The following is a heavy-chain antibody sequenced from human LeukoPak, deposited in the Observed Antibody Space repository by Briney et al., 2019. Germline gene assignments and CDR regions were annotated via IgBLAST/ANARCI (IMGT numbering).Heavy chain of an antibody. CDR2: INHSGST. CDR1: GGSFSGYY. CDR3: ARLQGPPFPPQKRCYFDY. Sequence: SETLSLTCAVYGGSFSGYYWSWIRQPPGKGLEWIGEINHSGSTNYNPSLKSRVTISVDTSKNQFSLKLSSVTAADTAVYYCARLQGPPFPPQKRCYFDYWGQGTLVTVSS. J-gene: IGHJ4*02. V-gene: IGHV4-34*01.